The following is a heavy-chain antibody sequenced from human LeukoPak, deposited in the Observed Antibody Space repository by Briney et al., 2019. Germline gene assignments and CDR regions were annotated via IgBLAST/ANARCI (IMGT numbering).Heavy chain of an antibody. CDR1: GGSFSAYY. V-gene: IGHV4-34*01. Sequence: SETLSLTCAVYGGSFSAYYWSWIRQPPGKGLEWIGEINHSGSTNYNPSLKSRVTISVDTSKNQFSLKLSSVTAADTAVYYCARGTPPLLWFGESYYFDYWGQGTLVTVSS. D-gene: IGHD3-10*01. J-gene: IGHJ4*02. CDR3: ARGTPPLLWFGESYYFDY. CDR2: INHSGST.